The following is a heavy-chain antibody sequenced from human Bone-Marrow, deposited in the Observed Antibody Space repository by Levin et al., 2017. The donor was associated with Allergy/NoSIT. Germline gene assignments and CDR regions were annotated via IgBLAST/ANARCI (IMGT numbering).Heavy chain of an antibody. V-gene: IGHV4-4*01. CDR2: IYHNENT. J-gene: IGHJ6*02. CDR3: AGPPDYYYGMDV. CDR1: GGSISSINW. Sequence: SETLSLTCAVSGGSISSINWWSWVRQPPGKGLEWIGEIYHNENTNYNPSLKSRVTISGDKPKNQVALRLSSVTAADTAVYCCAGPPDYYYGMDVWRLGTTVTV.